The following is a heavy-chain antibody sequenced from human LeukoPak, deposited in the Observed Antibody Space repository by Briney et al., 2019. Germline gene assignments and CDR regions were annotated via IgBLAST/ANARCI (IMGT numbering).Heavy chain of an antibody. J-gene: IGHJ4*02. D-gene: IGHD3-22*01. CDR1: GFTFSDYY. Sequence: GGSLRLSCAASGFTFSDYYMSWIRQAPGKGLEWVSYISSSGSTIYYADSVKGRFTISRDNAKNSLYLQMNSLRAEDTAVYYCAKDLDDSSGYPADFDYWGQGTLVTVSS. V-gene: IGHV3-11*01. CDR2: ISSSGSTI. CDR3: AKDLDDSSGYPADFDY.